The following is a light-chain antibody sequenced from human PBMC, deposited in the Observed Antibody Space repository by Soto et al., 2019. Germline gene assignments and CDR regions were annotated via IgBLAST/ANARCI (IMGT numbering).Light chain of an antibody. Sequence: QSALTQPASVSGSPGQSITISCTGTSSDVGGYNYVSWYQQHPGKDPKLMIYEVSNRPSGVSNRFSGSKSGNTASLTISGLQAEDEADYYCSSYTSSSPLVFGGGTKLTVL. J-gene: IGLJ2*01. CDR1: SSDVGGYNY. V-gene: IGLV2-14*01. CDR2: EVS. CDR3: SSYTSSSPLV.